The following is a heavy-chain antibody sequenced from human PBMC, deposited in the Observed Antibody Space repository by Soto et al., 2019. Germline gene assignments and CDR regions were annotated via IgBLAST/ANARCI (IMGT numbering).Heavy chain of an antibody. CDR1: GFTFSSYG. D-gene: IGHD6-13*01. V-gene: IGHV3-30*18. J-gene: IGHJ5*02. CDR3: AKEGIAAADPARGDGFDT. CDR2: ISYEGSNK. Sequence: QVQLVESGGGGVQPGRSLRLSCAASGFTFSSYGMHWVRQAPGKGLEWVAVISYEGSNKYYADSVKGRFTISRYNSTNTLYLNMNCLRAEDTAVYYCAKEGIAAADPARGDGFDTWGQGTLVTVSS.